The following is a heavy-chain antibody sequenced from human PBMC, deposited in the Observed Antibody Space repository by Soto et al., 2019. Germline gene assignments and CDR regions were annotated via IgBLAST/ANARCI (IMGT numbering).Heavy chain of an antibody. D-gene: IGHD4-17*01. Sequence: QVQLQESGPGLVQPSETLSLTCIGSGGSITNYFWSWIRQSPGKSLEWIGHMHPSWGSYYTPPLTSRVSSSLDTAKNQFSLKLTAVTAADTAVYYCATFASYGDLDYWGQGTLVTVSS. J-gene: IGHJ4*02. CDR3: ATFASYGDLDY. CDR1: GGSITNYF. CDR2: MHPSWGS. V-gene: IGHV4-4*08.